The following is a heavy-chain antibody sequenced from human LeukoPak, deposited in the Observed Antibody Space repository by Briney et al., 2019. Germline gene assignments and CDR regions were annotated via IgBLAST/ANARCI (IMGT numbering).Heavy chain of an antibody. CDR1: GGSISSYY. V-gene: IGHV4-59*01. J-gene: IGHJ3*02. CDR3: ARDKVVGTGDAFDI. CDR2: IHYSGRT. D-gene: IGHD6-19*01. Sequence: SETLSLTCTVSGGSISSYYWSWIRQSPGKGLEWIGYIHYSGRTNYNPSLKSRGTISGDTSKNQFPLKLSSVTAADTAVYYCARDKVVGTGDAFDIWGQGTMVTVSS.